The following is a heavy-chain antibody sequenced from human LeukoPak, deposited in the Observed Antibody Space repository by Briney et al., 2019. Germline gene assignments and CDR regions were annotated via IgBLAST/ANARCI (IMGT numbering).Heavy chain of an antibody. D-gene: IGHD6-13*01. CDR3: ARRYSSSWCAFDI. CDR1: GGTFSSYT. V-gene: IGHV1-69*02. Sequence: GASVKVSCKASGGTFSSYTISWVRQAPGQGLEWMGRIIPILGIANYAQKFQGRVTITADKSTSTAYMELSSLRSEDTAVYYCARRYSSSWCAFDIWGQGTMVTVSS. J-gene: IGHJ3*02. CDR2: IIPILGIA.